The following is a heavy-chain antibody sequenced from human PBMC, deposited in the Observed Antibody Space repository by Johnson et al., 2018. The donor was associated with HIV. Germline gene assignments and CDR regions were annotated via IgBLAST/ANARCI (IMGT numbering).Heavy chain of an antibody. CDR2: INWNGDST. CDR3: ARVSDDYGGNPAAWGAFDV. Sequence: APGKGLEWVSGINWNGDSTGYADSVKGRFTISRDNAKNSLYLQMNNLRAEDTALYYCARVSDDYGGNPAAWGAFDVWGQGTMVTVSS. V-gene: IGHV3-20*03. J-gene: IGHJ3*01. D-gene: IGHD4-23*01.